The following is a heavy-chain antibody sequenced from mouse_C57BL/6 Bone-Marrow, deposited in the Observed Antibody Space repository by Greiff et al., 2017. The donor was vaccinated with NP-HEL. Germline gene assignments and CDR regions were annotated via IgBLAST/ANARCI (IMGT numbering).Heavy chain of an antibody. J-gene: IGHJ3*01. CDR1: GFNIKDDY. V-gene: IGHV14-4*01. CDR2: IDPENGDT. Sequence: VQLQQSGAELVRPGASVKLSCTASGFNIKDDYMHWVKQRPEQGLEWIGWIDPENGDTEYASKFQGKATITAHTSSHTAYLQLSSLTSEDTAVYYCTTLWFAYWGQGTLVTVSA. CDR3: TTLWFAY.